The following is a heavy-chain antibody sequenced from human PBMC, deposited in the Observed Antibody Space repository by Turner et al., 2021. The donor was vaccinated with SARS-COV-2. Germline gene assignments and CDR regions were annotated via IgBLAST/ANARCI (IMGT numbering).Heavy chain of an antibody. CDR3: ARGANGNFDY. V-gene: IGHV3-21*01. D-gene: IGHD1-26*01. J-gene: IGHJ4*02. CDR2: ISSTSNYI. CDR1: VFTFSSYS. Sequence: VQLVESGGGLVKPGGSLRLSCAASVFTFSSYSMNWVRQARGKGLEWVSSISSTSNYIFYADSVKGRFTISRDNAKNSLYLQMNSLRVEDTAVYYCARGANGNFDYWGQGALVTVSS.